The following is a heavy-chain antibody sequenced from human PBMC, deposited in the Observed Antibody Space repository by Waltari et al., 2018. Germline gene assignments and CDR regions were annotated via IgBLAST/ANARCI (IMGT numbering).Heavy chain of an antibody. V-gene: IGHV4-34*01. CDR2: INHSGST. CDR1: GGSFSGYY. CDR3: ARASSGYYEV. D-gene: IGHD3-22*01. Sequence: WGAGLLKPSETLSLTCAVYGGSFSGYYWSWIRQPPGKGLEWIGEINHSGSTNYNPSLKSRVTISVDTSKNQFSLKLSSVTAADTAVYYCARASSGYYEVWGQGTLVTVSS. J-gene: IGHJ4*02.